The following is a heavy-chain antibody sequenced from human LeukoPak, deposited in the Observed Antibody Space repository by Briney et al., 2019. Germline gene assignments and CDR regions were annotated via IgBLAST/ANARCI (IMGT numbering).Heavy chain of an antibody. D-gene: IGHD2-2*02. V-gene: IGHV1-69*05. CDR2: IIPIFGTA. CDR1: GGTFSSYA. Sequence: GASVKVSCKASGGTFSSYAISWVRQAPGQGLEWMGGIIPIFGTANYAQKFQGRVTITTDESTSTAYMELSSLRSEDTAVYYCARGLEYCSSTSCYRGFDYWGQGTLVTVSS. J-gene: IGHJ4*02. CDR3: ARGLEYCSSTSCYRGFDY.